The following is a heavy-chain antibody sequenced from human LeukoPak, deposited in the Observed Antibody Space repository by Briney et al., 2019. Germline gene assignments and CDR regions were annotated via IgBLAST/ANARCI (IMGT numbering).Heavy chain of an antibody. V-gene: IGHV3-21*01. D-gene: IGHD1-26*01. CDR2: ISSSSSYI. Sequence: GGSLRLSCAASGFTFSSYSMNWVRQAPGKGLEWVSSISSSSSYIYYADSVKGRFTISRDNAKNSLYPQMNSLRAEDTAVYYCARQLPGRAYYWGQGTLVTVSS. J-gene: IGHJ4*02. CDR3: ARQLPGRAYY. CDR1: GFTFSSYS.